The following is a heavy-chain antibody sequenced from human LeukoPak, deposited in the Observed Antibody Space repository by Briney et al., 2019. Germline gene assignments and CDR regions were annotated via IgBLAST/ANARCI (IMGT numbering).Heavy chain of an antibody. D-gene: IGHD2-2*01. CDR2: ISGSGGST. J-gene: IGHJ4*02. CDR3: AKEGYCSSTSCYAGGPDY. Sequence: GGSLRLSCAASGFTFSSYAMSWVRQAPGKGLEWVSAISGSGGSTYYADSVKGRFTISRDNSKNTLYLQMNSLRAEDTAVYYCAKEGYCSSTSCYAGGPDYWGQGTLVTVSS. V-gene: IGHV3-23*01. CDR1: GFTFSSYA.